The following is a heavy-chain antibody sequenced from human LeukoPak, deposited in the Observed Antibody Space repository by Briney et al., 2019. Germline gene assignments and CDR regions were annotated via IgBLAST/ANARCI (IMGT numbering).Heavy chain of an antibody. Sequence: SVKVSCKASGGTFSSYTISWVRQAPGQGLEWMGRIIPILGIANYAQKFQGRVTITADKSTSTAYMELSSLRSEDTAVYYCARGHQVGHYYDSGTGGSWFDPWGQGTLVTVSS. CDR1: GGTFSSYT. V-gene: IGHV1-69*02. CDR3: ARGHQVGHYYDSGTGGSWFDP. D-gene: IGHD3-10*01. J-gene: IGHJ5*02. CDR2: IIPILGIA.